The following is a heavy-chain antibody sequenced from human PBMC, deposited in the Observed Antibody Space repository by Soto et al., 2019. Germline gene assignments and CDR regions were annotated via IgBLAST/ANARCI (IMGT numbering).Heavy chain of an antibody. CDR2: ISPNSGGT. CDR1: GYTFTGYY. V-gene: IGHV1-2*02. CDR3: GKGRSGDVGVFY. Sequence: QVQLVQSGAEVKKSGASVKVSCKASGYTFTGYYIHWVRQAPGQGPEWMGEISPNSGGTKYAQRFQGRVTMPRDTSITTVYMELSNLSPDDTAVYYCGKGRSGDVGVFYWGQGTLATVYS. D-gene: IGHD1-26*01. J-gene: IGHJ4*02.